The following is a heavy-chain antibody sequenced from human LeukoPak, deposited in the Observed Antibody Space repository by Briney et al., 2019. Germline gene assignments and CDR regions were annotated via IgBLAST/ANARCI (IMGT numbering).Heavy chain of an antibody. CDR1: GYTFMNYY. CDR2: INPNSGGT. Sequence: ASVKVSCKSSGYTFMNYYMHWVRQAPGQGLEWMGWINPNSGGTNYAQKFQGRVTMTRDTSISTAYMELSRLRSDDTAVYYCLWFGEFEGQWGQGTLVTVSS. CDR3: LWFGEFEGQ. V-gene: IGHV1-2*02. D-gene: IGHD3-10*01. J-gene: IGHJ4*02.